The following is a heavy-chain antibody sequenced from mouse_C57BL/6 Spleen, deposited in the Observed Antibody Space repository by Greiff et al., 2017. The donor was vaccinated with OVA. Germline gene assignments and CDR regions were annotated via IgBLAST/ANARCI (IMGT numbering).Heavy chain of an antibody. CDR3: ARSKDYDGPYFDD. D-gene: IGHD2-4*01. J-gene: IGHJ2*01. V-gene: IGHV1-66*01. Sequence: VQGVESGPELVKPGASVKISCKASGYSFTSYYIHWVKQRPGQGLEWIGWIYPGSGNTKYNEKFKGKATLTADTSSSTAYMQLSSLTSEDSAVYYCARSKDYDGPYFDDWGQGTTLTVSS. CDR1: GYSFTSYY. CDR2: IYPGSGNT.